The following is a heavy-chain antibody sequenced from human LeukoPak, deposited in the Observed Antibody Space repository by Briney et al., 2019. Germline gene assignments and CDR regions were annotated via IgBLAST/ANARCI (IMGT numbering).Heavy chain of an antibody. D-gene: IGHD1-26*01. Sequence: RGESLKISCKTSGFSFTSYYIGWVRQMPGKGLEWMGIIHPGDSDARYSPSFEDQVTISADKSINTAYLQWSSLKASDTAMYYCAREGRYSGSHTHDYWGQGTPVTVSS. V-gene: IGHV5-51*01. CDR2: IHPGDSDA. CDR3: AREGRYSGSHTHDY. CDR1: GFSFTSYY. J-gene: IGHJ4*02.